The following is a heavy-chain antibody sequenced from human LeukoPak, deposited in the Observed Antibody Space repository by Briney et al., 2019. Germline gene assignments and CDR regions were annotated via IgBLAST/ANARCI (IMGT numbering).Heavy chain of an antibody. Sequence: PSETLSLTCTVSGGSISSYYWSWIRQPPGKGLEGIGYIYYSGSTNYNPSLKSRVTISVDTSKNQFSLKLSSVTAADTAVYYCARRTSGSYSYYYGMDVWGQGTTVTVSS. CDR1: GGSISSYY. CDR3: ARRTSGSYSYYYGMDV. CDR2: IYYSGST. J-gene: IGHJ6*02. V-gene: IGHV4-59*08. D-gene: IGHD1-26*01.